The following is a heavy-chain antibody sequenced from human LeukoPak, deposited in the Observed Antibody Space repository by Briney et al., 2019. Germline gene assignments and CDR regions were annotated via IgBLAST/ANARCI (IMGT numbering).Heavy chain of an antibody. D-gene: IGHD6-13*01. CDR2: ISSSGSTI. Sequence: GGSLRLSCAASGFTFSSYEMNWVRQAPGKGLEWVSYISSSGSTIYYADSVKGRFTISRDNSKNTLYLQMNSLRAEDTAVYYCARDRSYSSSWHPLRHWGQGTLVTVSS. J-gene: IGHJ1*01. CDR1: GFTFSSYE. CDR3: ARDRSYSSSWHPLRH. V-gene: IGHV3-48*03.